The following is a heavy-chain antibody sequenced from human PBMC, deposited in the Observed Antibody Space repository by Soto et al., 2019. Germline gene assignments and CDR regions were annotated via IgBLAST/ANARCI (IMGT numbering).Heavy chain of an antibody. CDR2: IHHSGST. V-gene: IGHV4-4*02. CDR3: ARLWFGELPQFDY. J-gene: IGHJ4*02. Sequence: QVQLQESGPGLVKPSGTLSLTCAVSGASINNNWWSWVRQPPGKGLEWIGEIHHSGSTNYNPSLKSRVTMSVDKSKNQFSLKLNSVTAADTAVYYCARLWFGELPQFDYWGQGTLVSVSS. CDR1: GASINNNW. D-gene: IGHD3-10*01.